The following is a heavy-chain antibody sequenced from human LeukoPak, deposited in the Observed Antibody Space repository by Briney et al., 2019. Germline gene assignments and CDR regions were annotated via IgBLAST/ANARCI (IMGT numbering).Heavy chain of an antibody. CDR3: ARDHGGKGFDY. V-gene: IGHV3-30*01. Sequence: GGSLRLSCAASGFTFSSYAMHWVRQVPGKGLEWVAVISYDGSNKYYADSVKGRFTISRDNSKNTLYLQMNSLRAEDTAVYYCARDHGGKGFDYWGQGTLVTVSS. CDR1: GFTFSSYA. CDR2: ISYDGSNK. J-gene: IGHJ4*02. D-gene: IGHD4-23*01.